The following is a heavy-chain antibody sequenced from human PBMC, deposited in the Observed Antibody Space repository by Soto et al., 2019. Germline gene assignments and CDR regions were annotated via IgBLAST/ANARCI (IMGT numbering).Heavy chain of an antibody. D-gene: IGHD3-3*02. Sequence: SETLSLTCSFSRATLNNGNYYWSWIRQVPGNGLQWIGHIYVTGAVCYNPSLRDPVTTSQDTSERQFSLNLRLVTAADTSVYYCARFSIATNTCKWFDRWGQATLVTVSS. V-gene: IGHV4-31*01. J-gene: IGHJ5*02. CDR2: IYVTGAV. CDR1: RATLNNGNYY. CDR3: ARFSIATNTCKWFDR.